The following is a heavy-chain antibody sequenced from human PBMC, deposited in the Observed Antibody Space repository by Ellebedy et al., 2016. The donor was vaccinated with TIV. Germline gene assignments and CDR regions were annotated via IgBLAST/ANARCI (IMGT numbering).Heavy chain of an antibody. V-gene: IGHV3-9*01. J-gene: IGHJ4*02. CDR3: VRDAGGYYMGY. Sequence: SLKISCAASGFTFDDYAMHWVRQAPGKGLEWVSGISWNSGSIGYADSVKGRFTISRDNAKNSLYLQMNSLRAEDTAVYYCVRDAGGYYMGYWGQGTLVTASS. CDR1: GFTFDDYA. CDR2: ISWNSGSI. D-gene: IGHD3-10*01.